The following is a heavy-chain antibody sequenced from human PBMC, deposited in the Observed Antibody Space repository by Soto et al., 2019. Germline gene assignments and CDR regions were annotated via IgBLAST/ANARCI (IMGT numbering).Heavy chain of an antibody. CDR1: GFTFSSYS. D-gene: IGHD6-19*01. Sequence: EVQLVESGGGLVKPGGSLRLSCAASGFTFSSYSMNWVRQAPGKGLEWVSSISSSSSYIYYADSVKGLFTISRDNDKNSLYLQMNSVRAEDAAVYYCARWIAVAAIDYWGQGTLVTVSS. CDR2: ISSSSSYI. CDR3: ARWIAVAAIDY. V-gene: IGHV3-21*01. J-gene: IGHJ4*02.